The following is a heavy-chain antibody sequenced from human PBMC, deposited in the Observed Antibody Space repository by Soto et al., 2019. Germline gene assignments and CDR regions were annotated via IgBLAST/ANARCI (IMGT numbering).Heavy chain of an antibody. D-gene: IGHD3-9*01. J-gene: IGHJ4*02. CDR1: GGTFSSYA. Sequence: QVQLVQSGAEVKKPGSSVKVSCKASGGTFSSYAISWVRQAPGQGLEWMGGMSPRFGATNYEQKFQGRVTITADESTRTVYLVLNTLRPEDTAMYYCAGSREWTYALNQLVITTFFFWGQGTRVTVSS. CDR3: AGSREWTYALNQLVITTFFF. V-gene: IGHV1-69*01. CDR2: MSPRFGAT.